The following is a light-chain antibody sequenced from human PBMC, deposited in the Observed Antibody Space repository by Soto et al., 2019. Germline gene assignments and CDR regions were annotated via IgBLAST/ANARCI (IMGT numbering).Light chain of an antibody. CDR1: QSISSW. J-gene: IGKJ5*01. CDR3: QQYDSYLWT. Sequence: DIQMTQSPSTLPASVGDRVTITCRASQSISSWLAWYQQKPGKAPRLLIYKASSIESGVPARFSGSGSGTEFTLTISSLQSDDFAAYYCQQYDSYLWTFGQGTRLEIK. CDR2: KAS. V-gene: IGKV1-5*03.